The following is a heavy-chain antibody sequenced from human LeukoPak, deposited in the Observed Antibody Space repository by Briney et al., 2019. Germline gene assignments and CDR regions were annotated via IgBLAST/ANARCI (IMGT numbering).Heavy chain of an antibody. J-gene: IGHJ4*02. CDR1: GGSISSGDYY. V-gene: IGHV4-30-4*01. Sequence: SQTLSLTCTVSGGSISSGDYYWSWIRQPPGKGLEWIGYIYYSGSTYYNLSLKSRVTISVDASKNQFSLKLSSVTAADTAVYYCARGGGGIETPSFDYWGQGTLVTVSS. CDR3: ARGGGGIETPSFDY. D-gene: IGHD2-15*01. CDR2: IYYSGST.